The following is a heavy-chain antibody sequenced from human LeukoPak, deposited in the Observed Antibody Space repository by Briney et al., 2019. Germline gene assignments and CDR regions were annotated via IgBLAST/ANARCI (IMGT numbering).Heavy chain of an antibody. CDR1: GGSISSGGYY. D-gene: IGHD2-2*02. CDR3: ARAHIVVVPAAIRAYFDH. CDR2: IYYSGST. J-gene: IGHJ4*02. Sequence: SETLSLTCTVSGGSISSGGYYWSWIRQHPGKGLEWIGYIYYSGSTYYNPSLKSRVTISVDTSKNQFSLKLSSVTAADTAVYYCARAHIVVVPAAIRAYFDHWGQGTLVTVSS. V-gene: IGHV4-31*03.